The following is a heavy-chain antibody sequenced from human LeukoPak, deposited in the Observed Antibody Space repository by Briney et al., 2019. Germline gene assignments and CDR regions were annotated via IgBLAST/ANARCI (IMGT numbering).Heavy chain of an antibody. D-gene: IGHD3-16*02. Sequence: ASVKVSCKASGYTFTSYGISWVRQAPGQGLEWMGSISPYTGNTKYPERFQDRVIMTTDTSTRTAYMELRSLRSDDTAVFYCARDQYDSVWGSYRPYFDYWGQGTLVTVSS. V-gene: IGHV1-18*04. J-gene: IGHJ4*02. CDR1: GYTFTSYG. CDR2: ISPYTGNT. CDR3: ARDQYDSVWGSYRPYFDY.